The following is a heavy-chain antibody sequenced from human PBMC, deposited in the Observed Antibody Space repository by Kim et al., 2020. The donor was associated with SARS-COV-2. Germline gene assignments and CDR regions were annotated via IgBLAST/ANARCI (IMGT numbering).Heavy chain of an antibody. Sequence: SETLSLTCTVSGGSISSGGYYWSWIRQHPGKGLEWIGYIYYSGSTYYNPSLKSRVTISVDTSKNQFSLKLSSVTAADTAVYYCARETVTTSPRNWFDPWGQGTLVTVSS. CDR2: IYYSGST. V-gene: IGHV4-31*03. CDR1: GGSISSGGYY. D-gene: IGHD4-4*01. J-gene: IGHJ5*02. CDR3: ARETVTTSPRNWFDP.